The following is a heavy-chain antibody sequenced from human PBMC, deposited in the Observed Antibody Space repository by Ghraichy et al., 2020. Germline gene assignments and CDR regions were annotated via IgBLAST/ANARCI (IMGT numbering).Heavy chain of an antibody. D-gene: IGHD5-12*01. CDR1: GGSFSGYY. J-gene: IGHJ4*02. CDR3: ARVGYSGYSEVDY. V-gene: IGHV4-34*01. Sequence: SETLSLTCAVYGGSFSGYYWSWIRQPPGKGLEWIGEINHSGSTNYNPSLKSRVTISVDTSKNQFSLKLSSVTAADTAVYYCARVGYSGYSEVDYWGQGTLVTVSS. CDR2: INHSGST.